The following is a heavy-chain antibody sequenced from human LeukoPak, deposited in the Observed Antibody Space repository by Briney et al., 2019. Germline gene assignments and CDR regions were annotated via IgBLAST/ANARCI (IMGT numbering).Heavy chain of an antibody. V-gene: IGHV1-69*04. J-gene: IGHJ4*02. CDR2: IIPILGIP. Sequence: GASVKVSCKASGDTFGSYAFSWVRQAPGQGLEWVGRIIPILGIPNYAQKFQGRVSLTADRSTSTAYMELSSLRSEDTAVFYCAIDRFCNSTSCLYFDSWGQGTLVTVSS. CDR3: AIDRFCNSTSCLYFDS. D-gene: IGHD2-2*01. CDR1: GDTFGSYA.